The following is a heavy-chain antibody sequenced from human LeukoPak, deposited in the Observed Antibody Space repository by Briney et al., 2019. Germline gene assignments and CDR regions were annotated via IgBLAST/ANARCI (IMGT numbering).Heavy chain of an antibody. CDR3: ARDGSTAMGN. CDR1: GFTFSSYA. D-gene: IGHD5-18*01. CDR2: ISYDGSNK. Sequence: GGSLRLSCAASGFTFSSYAMHWVRQAPGKGLEWVAVISYDGSNKYYADSVKGRFTISRDNSKNTLYLQMNSLRAEDTAVYYCARDGSTAMGNWGQGTLVTVSS. V-gene: IGHV3-30*14. J-gene: IGHJ4*02.